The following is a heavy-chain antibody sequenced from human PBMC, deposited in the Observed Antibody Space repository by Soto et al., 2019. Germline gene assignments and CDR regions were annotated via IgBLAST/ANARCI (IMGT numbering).Heavy chain of an antibody. Sequence: QVQLVQSGAEVKKPESSVKVSCKAPGGTFSTYAISWVRQAPGQGLEWMGGIIPMFGTANYAQRFQDRVTITADESTNTVYMELSSLISEDTAVYFCASGIQRWLRRINNGYSGCGQGTLVTVSS. J-gene: IGHJ4*02. CDR1: GGTFSTYA. CDR2: IIPMFGTA. D-gene: IGHD5-12*01. CDR3: ASGIQRWLRRINNGYSG. V-gene: IGHV1-69*12.